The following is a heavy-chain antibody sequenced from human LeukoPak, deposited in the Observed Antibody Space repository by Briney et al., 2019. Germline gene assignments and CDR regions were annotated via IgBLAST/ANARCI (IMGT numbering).Heavy chain of an antibody. CDR2: ISGSGGST. D-gene: IGHD3-3*01. Sequence: GGSLRLSCAASGFTFSSYAMSWVRQAPGKGLEWVSAISGSGGSTYYADSVKGRFTISRDNSKNTLYLQMNSLRAEDTAVYYCAKDLSDFWSDLMTGFDPWGQGTLVTVSS. J-gene: IGHJ5*02. CDR1: GFTFSSYA. V-gene: IGHV3-23*01. CDR3: AKDLSDFWSDLMTGFDP.